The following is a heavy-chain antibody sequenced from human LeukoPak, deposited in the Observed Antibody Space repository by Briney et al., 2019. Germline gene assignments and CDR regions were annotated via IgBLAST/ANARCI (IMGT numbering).Heavy chain of an antibody. Sequence: SVTVSCKASGGTFSSYAISWVRQAPGQGLEWMGRIIPILGIANYAQKFQGRVTITADKSTSTAYMELSSLRSEDTAVYYCARDYGDYVLDYWGQGTLVTVSS. CDR1: GGTFSSYA. J-gene: IGHJ4*02. CDR2: IIPILGIA. V-gene: IGHV1-69*04. CDR3: ARDYGDYVLDY. D-gene: IGHD4-17*01.